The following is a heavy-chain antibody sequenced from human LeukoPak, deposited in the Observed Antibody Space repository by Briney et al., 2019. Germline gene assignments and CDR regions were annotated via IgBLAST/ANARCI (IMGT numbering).Heavy chain of an antibody. Sequence: GGFLRLSCAASGFTFSSYGMHWVRQAPGKGLEWVAVISYDGSNKYYADSVKGRFTISRDNSKNTLYLQMNSLRAEDTAVYYCAKESPSLRLGELSLLPYFDYWGQGTLVTVSS. J-gene: IGHJ4*02. CDR3: AKESPSLRLGELSLLPYFDY. D-gene: IGHD3-16*02. V-gene: IGHV3-30*18. CDR1: GFTFSSYG. CDR2: ISYDGSNK.